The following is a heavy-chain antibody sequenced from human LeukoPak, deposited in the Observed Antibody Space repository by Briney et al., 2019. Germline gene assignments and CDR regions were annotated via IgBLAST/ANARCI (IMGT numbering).Heavy chain of an antibody. CDR3: ARDYYGSGSPIYDY. Sequence: ASVTVSCKASGGTFSSYAISWVRQAPGQGLEWMGRIIPILGIANYAQKFQGRVTITADKSTSTAYMELSSLRSEDTAVYYCARDYYGSGSPIYDYWAREPWSPSPQ. CDR2: IIPILGIA. V-gene: IGHV1-69*04. J-gene: IGHJ4*02. D-gene: IGHD3-10*01. CDR1: GGTFSSYA.